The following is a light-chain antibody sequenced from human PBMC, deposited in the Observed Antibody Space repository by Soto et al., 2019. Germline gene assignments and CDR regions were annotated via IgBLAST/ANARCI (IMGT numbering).Light chain of an antibody. Sequence: EIVMTQSPGILSLSPGETATLSCRASQSVSTKLAWYQQRPGQTPRLLIYNASTRATGVPARFSGGGSVTEFSLTISSLQSDDLAVYYCHQYNTCPPHFTFGPGTKVDVK. CDR2: NAS. CDR3: HQYNTCPPHFT. CDR1: QSVSTK. J-gene: IGKJ3*01. V-gene: IGKV3-15*01.